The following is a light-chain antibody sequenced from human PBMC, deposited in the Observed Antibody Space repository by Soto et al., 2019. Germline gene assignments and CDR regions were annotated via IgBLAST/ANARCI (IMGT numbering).Light chain of an antibody. V-gene: IGKV1-5*03. CDR1: QSISGW. CDR3: QHYNSYSEA. CDR2: KAS. Sequence: DIQMTQSPSTLSASVGDRVTITCRASQSISGWLAWYQQKPGKAPKLLIYKASTLKSGVPSRFSGSGSGTEFTLTISSLQPDDFATYYCQHYNSYSEAFGQGTKVHIK. J-gene: IGKJ1*01.